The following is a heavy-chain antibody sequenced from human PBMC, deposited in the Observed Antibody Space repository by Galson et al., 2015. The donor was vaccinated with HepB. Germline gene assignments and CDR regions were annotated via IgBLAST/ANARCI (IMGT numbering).Heavy chain of an antibody. V-gene: IGHV4-59*01. CDR2: RYYSGSP. CDR1: GGSISSYY. CDR3: ARGTYGSGTYAVYYFDH. D-gene: IGHD3-10*01. J-gene: IGHJ4*02. Sequence: SETLSLTCTVSGGSISSYYWSWIRQPPGKGLEWIGYRYYSGSPNYNPSLKSRVTISVDTSKNQFSLNLTSVTAADTAVYFCARGTYGSGTYAVYYFDHWGQGTLVTVSS.